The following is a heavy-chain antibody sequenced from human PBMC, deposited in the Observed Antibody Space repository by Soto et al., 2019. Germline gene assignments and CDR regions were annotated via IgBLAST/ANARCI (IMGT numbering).Heavy chain of an antibody. D-gene: IGHD5-12*01. V-gene: IGHV1-69*02. CDR3: ARWRGYSGHDQSNWFDP. Sequence: GASVKVSCKASGGTFSSYTISWVRQAPGQGLEWMGRIIPILGIANYAQKFQGRVTITADKSTSTAYMELSSLRSEDTAVYYCARWRGYSGHDQSNWFDPWGQGTLVTVSS. CDR2: IIPILGIA. J-gene: IGHJ5*02. CDR1: GGTFSSYT.